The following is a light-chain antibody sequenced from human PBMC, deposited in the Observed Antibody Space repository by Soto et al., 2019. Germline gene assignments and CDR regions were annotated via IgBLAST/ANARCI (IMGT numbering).Light chain of an antibody. CDR2: GAS. CDR3: QQYGSSPST. CDR1: QSVSSSY. Sequence: EIVLTQSPVTLSLSPGERATLSCRSSQSVSSSYLAWYRQKPGQAPRLLIYGASSRATGIPDRFSGSGSGTDFTLTIIRLEPEDFAVYYCQQYGSSPSTFGQGTRLEI. V-gene: IGKV3-20*01. J-gene: IGKJ5*01.